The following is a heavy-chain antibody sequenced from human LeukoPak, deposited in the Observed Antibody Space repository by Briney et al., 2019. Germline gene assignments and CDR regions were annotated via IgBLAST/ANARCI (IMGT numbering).Heavy chain of an antibody. V-gene: IGHV5-51*01. CDR1: GYILSTYW. CDR3: ARHLGDANDPLDY. Sequence: GESLKISCQVSGYILSTYWIGWVRQMPGKGLEWMGIIYPGDSDTRYSPSFQGQVTISADKSISTAYLQWSSLKASDTAMYYCARHLGDANDPLDYWGQGTLVTVSS. CDR2: IYPGDSDT. J-gene: IGHJ4*02. D-gene: IGHD1-1*01.